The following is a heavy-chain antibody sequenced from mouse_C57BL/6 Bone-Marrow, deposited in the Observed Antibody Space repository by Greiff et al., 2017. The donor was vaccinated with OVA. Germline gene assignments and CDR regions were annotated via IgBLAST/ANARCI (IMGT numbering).Heavy chain of an antibody. CDR1: GFTFSDYG. Sequence: EVKLMESGGGLVKPGGSLKLSCAASGFTFSDYGMHWVRQAPEKGLEWVAYISSGSSTIYYADTVKGRFTISRDNAKNTLFLQMTSLRSEDTAMYYCARRDGYYLAWFAYWGQGTLVTVSA. CDR3: ARRDGYYLAWFAY. J-gene: IGHJ3*01. D-gene: IGHD2-3*01. CDR2: ISSGSSTI. V-gene: IGHV5-17*01.